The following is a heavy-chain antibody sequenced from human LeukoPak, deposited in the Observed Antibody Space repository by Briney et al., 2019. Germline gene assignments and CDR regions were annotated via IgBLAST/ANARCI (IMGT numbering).Heavy chain of an antibody. CDR1: GYTFTSYD. CDR2: MNPNSGNT. D-gene: IGHD2-15*01. V-gene: IGHV1-8*01. CDR3: AREGGRYCSGGSCMYYMDV. J-gene: IGHJ6*03. Sequence: AASVKVSCKASGYTFTSYDINWVRQATGQGLEWMGWMNPNSGNTGYAQKFQGRVTMTRNTSISTAYMELSSLGSEDTAVYYCAREGGRYCSGGSCMYYMDVWGKGTTVTISS.